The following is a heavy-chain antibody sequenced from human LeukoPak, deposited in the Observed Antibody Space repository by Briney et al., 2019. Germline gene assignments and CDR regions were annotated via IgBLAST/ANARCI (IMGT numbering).Heavy chain of an antibody. Sequence: GSLRLSCAASGFTFDNYAMHWVRQAPGKGLEWVANIKNDGAVKNYVDSVKGRFTISRDNAKNSLYLQMNSLRAEDTAVYYCAKDSYSKGDFWGQGVLVTVSS. J-gene: IGHJ4*02. CDR3: AKDSYSKGDF. CDR2: IKNDGAVK. V-gene: IGHV3-7*01. CDR1: GFTFDNYA. D-gene: IGHD6-13*01.